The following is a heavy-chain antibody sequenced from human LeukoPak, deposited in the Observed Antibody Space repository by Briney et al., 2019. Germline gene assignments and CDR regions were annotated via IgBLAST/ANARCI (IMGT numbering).Heavy chain of an antibody. D-gene: IGHD3-3*01. CDR2: FDPEDGET. CDR1: GYTLTELS. CDR3: ARGGGVRYYDFWSGYSLDDY. J-gene: IGHJ4*02. Sequence: ASVKVSCKVSGYTLTELSMHWVRQAPGKGLEWMGGFDPEDGETIYAQKFQGRVTMTEDTSTDTAYMELSSLRSEDTAVYYCARGGGVRYYDFWSGYSLDDYWGQGTLVTVSS. V-gene: IGHV1-24*01.